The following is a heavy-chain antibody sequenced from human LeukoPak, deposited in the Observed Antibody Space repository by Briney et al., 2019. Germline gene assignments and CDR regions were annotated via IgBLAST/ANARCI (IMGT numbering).Heavy chain of an antibody. Sequence: ASVKVSCKASGGTFSSYAISWVRQAPGQGLERMGGIIPIFGTANYAHKFQGRVTITADESTSTAYMELSSLRSEDTAVYYCARVRGITIFGVAHYYYYMDVWGKGTPVTVSS. CDR1: GGTFSSYA. D-gene: IGHD3-3*01. V-gene: IGHV1-69*13. CDR2: IIPIFGTA. J-gene: IGHJ6*03. CDR3: ARVRGITIFGVAHYYYYMDV.